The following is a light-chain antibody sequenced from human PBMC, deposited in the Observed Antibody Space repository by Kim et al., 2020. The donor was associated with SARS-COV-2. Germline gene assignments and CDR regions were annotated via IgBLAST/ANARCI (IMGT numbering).Light chain of an antibody. CDR3: QHRGT. CDR1: QSVATY. CDR2: DAS. Sequence: PGERATLSCRASQSVATYLAWYQQKPGQAPRLLIYDASKRATGIPARFRGSGSGTDFTLTIGTLEPEDSAVYYCQHRGTFGPVTRLEIK. J-gene: IGKJ5*01. V-gene: IGKV3-11*01.